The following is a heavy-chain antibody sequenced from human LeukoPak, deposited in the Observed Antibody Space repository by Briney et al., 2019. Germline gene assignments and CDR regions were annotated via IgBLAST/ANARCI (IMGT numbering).Heavy chain of an antibody. J-gene: IGHJ5*02. V-gene: IGHV3-21*01. CDR3: ARGISDDILTGYYIGYNWFDP. CDR2: ISSSSSYI. Sequence: PGGSLRLSCAASGFTFSIYSMNWIRQAPGKGLEWVSAISSSSSYIYYADSVKGRFTISRDNAKNSLYLQMNSLRAEDTAVYYCARGISDDILTGYYIGYNWFDPWGQGTLVTVSS. CDR1: GFTFSIYS. D-gene: IGHD3-9*01.